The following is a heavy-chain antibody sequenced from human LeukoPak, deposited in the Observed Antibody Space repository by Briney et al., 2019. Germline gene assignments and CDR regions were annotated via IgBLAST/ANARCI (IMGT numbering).Heavy chain of an antibody. D-gene: IGHD3-22*01. CDR1: GGSFSGYY. CDR3: ARGRYDSSGYYVDGYGMDV. CDR2: INHSGST. V-gene: IGHV4-34*01. Sequence: SETLSLTRAVYGGSFSGYYWSWIRQPPGKGLEWIGEINHSGSTNYNPSLKSRVTISVDTSKNQFSLKLSSVTAADTAVYYCARGRYDSSGYYVDGYGMDVWGQGTTVTVSS. J-gene: IGHJ6*02.